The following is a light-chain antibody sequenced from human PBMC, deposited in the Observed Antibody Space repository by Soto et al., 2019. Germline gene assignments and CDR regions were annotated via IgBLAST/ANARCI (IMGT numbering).Light chain of an antibody. CDR2: AAS. J-gene: IGKJ1*01. V-gene: IGKV1-39*01. CDR1: QSISSY. Sequence: DIQMTQSPSSLSASVGDRVTITCRASQSISSYLNWYQQKPGKAPKLLLYAASSLQSGVPSRFSGGRAGTDYTHTILSLQPEDFTTYYWQQRYRTPRTFGQGTQV. CDR3: QQRYRTPRT.